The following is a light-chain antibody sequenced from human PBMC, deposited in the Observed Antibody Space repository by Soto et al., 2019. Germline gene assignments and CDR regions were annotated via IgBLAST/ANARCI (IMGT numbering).Light chain of an antibody. CDR3: QQSDSNPYT. CDR2: AAS. J-gene: IGKJ2*01. CDR1: QSITTY. Sequence: DIQMTQAPSSLSASVGDRVTISCRASQSITTYLNWYQQKPGKAPKLLIYAASSLQSGVPSRFSGGGSGADFTLTISSLQPEDFATYYCQQSDSNPYTFGQGTKLEIK. V-gene: IGKV1-39*01.